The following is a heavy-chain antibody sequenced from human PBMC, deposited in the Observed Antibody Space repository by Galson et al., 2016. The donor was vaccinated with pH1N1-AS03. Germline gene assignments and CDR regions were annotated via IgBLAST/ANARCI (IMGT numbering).Heavy chain of an antibody. J-gene: IGHJ4*02. CDR2: IRSKAYGGTT. CDR3: ASHNYYDSSGSFDFFDH. D-gene: IGHD3-22*01. V-gene: IGHV3-49*04. Sequence: SLRLSCAASGFSFGDCPMNWVRQAPGKGLEWVGFIRSKAYGGTTENAASVKGRFSISRDDSKNIAYLQMNSLKTEDTAMYYCASHNYYDSSGSFDFFDHWGQGTLVTVSS. CDR1: GFSFGDCP.